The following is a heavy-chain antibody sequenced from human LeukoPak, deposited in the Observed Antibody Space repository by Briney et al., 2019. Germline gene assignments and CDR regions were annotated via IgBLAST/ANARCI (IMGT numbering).Heavy chain of an antibody. CDR1: GYTFTSYY. CDR3: ARETYCGGDCYSELWFDP. V-gene: IGHV1-69*04. D-gene: IGHD2-21*02. CDR2: IIPILGIA. J-gene: IGHJ5*02. Sequence: GASVKVSCKTSGYTFTSYYMHWVRQAPGQGLEWMGRIIPILGIANYAQKFQGRVTITADKSTSTAYMELSSLRSEDTAVYYCARETYCGGDCYSELWFDPWGQGTLVTVSS.